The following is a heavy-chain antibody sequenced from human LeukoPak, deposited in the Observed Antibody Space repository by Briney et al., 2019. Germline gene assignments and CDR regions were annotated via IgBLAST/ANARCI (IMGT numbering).Heavy chain of an antibody. D-gene: IGHD1-20*01. CDR1: GFFFNRFW. CDR3: ARGTNWSPLDFDY. V-gene: IGHV3-7*01. J-gene: IGHJ4*02. CDR2: IKYDDSEK. Sequence: GGSLRLSCATSGFFFNRFWMTWVRQAPGKGLEWVANIKYDDSEKYLVESVKRRFTISRDNARNSLFLQMDSLRVEDTAVYYCARGTNWSPLDFDYWGQGSLVTVSS.